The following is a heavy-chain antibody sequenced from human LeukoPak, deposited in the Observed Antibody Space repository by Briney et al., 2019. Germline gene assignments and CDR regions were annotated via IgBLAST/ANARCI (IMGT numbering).Heavy chain of an antibody. Sequence: ASVKVSCKASGGTFSSYAISWVRQAPGQGLEWMGRIIPIFGTANYAQKFQGRVTITPDESTSTAYMELSSLRSEDTAVYYCARGAQLRYFDWLLFGWGQGTLVTVSS. J-gene: IGHJ4*02. CDR2: IIPIFGTA. CDR3: ARGAQLRYFDWLLFG. D-gene: IGHD3-9*01. CDR1: GGTFSSYA. V-gene: IGHV1-69*13.